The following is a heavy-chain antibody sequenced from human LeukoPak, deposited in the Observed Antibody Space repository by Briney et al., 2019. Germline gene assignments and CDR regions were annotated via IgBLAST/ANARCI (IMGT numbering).Heavy chain of an antibody. CDR1: GFTFSSYA. V-gene: IGHV3-30*04. Sequence: GRSLRLSCAASGFTFSSYAMHWVRQAPGKGLEWVAVISYDGSNKYYADSVKGRFTISRDNSKNTLYLQMNSLRAEDTAVYYCTRDVIRGTNLGYWGQGTLVTVSS. J-gene: IGHJ4*02. D-gene: IGHD3-10*01. CDR2: ISYDGSNK. CDR3: TRDVIRGTNLGY.